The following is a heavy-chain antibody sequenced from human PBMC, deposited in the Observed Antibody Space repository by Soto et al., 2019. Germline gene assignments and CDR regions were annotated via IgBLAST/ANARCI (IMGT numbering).Heavy chain of an antibody. CDR3: ARERYTVISDGMDV. V-gene: IGHV1-2*02. CDR1: GYSKSVYY. D-gene: IGHD4-17*01. CDR2: INPQTGGT. J-gene: IGHJ6*02. Sequence: ALVKLYCKGAGYSKSVYYIRRVLNTPGQGLEWMGWINPQTGGTSYAQKFQGRVTLSRDTSINTAYLELSRLTFDDAAVYFCARERYTVISDGMDVRAQAPTVTVSS.